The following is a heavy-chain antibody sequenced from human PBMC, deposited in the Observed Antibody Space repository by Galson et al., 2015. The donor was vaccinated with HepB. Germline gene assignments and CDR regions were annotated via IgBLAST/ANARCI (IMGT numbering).Heavy chain of an antibody. CDR3: ARAGNSGCYYVFLEAKRGYYFDY. J-gene: IGHJ4*02. V-gene: IGHV1-69*13. D-gene: IGHD1-26*01. CDR2: IITIFGTA. Sequence: SVKVSCKASGCTFSSYAISWVRQAPGQGLEWMGGIITIFGTANYAQKFQGRVTITADESTSTAYMDLSSLRSEDTAVYYCARAGNSGCYYVFLEAKRGYYFDYWRQGTLVTVSS. CDR1: GCTFSSYA.